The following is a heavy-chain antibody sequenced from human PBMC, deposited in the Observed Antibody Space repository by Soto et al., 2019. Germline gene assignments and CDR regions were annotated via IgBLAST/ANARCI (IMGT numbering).Heavy chain of an antibody. D-gene: IGHD3-10*01. CDR2: IYYSGST. J-gene: IGHJ6*03. CDR3: ARDTPGPPYYSYDMDV. V-gene: IGHV4-59*12. Sequence: QVQLQESGPGLVKPSEPLSLTCTVSGGSISSYYCRWIRQPPGKGLEWIGYIYYSGSTKYHPSLKSRVSISVDTSMSQFSLKLSSVTAADTAVYYCARDTPGPPYYSYDMDVWGKGTTVTVS. CDR1: GGSISSYY.